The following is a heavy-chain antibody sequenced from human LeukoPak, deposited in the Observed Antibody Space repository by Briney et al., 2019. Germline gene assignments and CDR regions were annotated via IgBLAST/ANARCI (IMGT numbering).Heavy chain of an antibody. CDR2: IRSKAYGGTT. D-gene: IGHD2-15*01. J-gene: IGHJ4*02. V-gene: IGHV3-49*04. CDR3: TRGDCSGGSCYWWGYYFDY. CDR1: GFTFGDYA. Sequence: GGSLRLSCTASGFTFGDYAMSWVRQAPGRGLEWVGFIRSKAYGGTTEYAASVKGRFTISRDDSKSIAYLQMNSLKTEDTAVYYCTRGDCSGGSCYWWGYYFDYWGQGTLVTVSS.